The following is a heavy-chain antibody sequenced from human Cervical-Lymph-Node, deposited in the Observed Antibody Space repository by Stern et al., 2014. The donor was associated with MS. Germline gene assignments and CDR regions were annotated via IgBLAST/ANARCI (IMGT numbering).Heavy chain of an antibody. J-gene: IGHJ5*02. Sequence: VQLGQSGAEVKKPGESLKISCKGSGYSFTSYWIGWVRQMPGKGLEWMGIMYPSDCATRYRPSFQGQVTISADKSISTAYLQWSSLKASDTAMYYCARGEQWLDGWFDPWGQGTLVTVSS. V-gene: IGHV5-51*01. D-gene: IGHD6-19*01. CDR3: ARGEQWLDGWFDP. CDR2: MYPSDCAT. CDR1: GYSFTSYW.